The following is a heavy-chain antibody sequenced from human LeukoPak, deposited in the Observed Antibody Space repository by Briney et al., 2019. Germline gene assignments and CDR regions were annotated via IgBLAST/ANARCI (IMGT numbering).Heavy chain of an antibody. CDR1: GGSFSGYY. V-gene: IGHV4-34*01. CDR2: INHSGST. Sequence: SETLSLTCAVYGGSFSGYYWSWIRQPPGKGLEWIGEINHSGSTNYNPSLKSRVTISVDMSKNQFSLKLSSVTAADTAVYYCARAIVVVPAASSGFDYWGQGTLVTVSS. CDR3: ARAIVVVPAASSGFDY. D-gene: IGHD2-2*01. J-gene: IGHJ4*02.